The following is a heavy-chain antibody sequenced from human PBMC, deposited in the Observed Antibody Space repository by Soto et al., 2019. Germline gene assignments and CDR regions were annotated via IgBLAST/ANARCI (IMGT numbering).Heavy chain of an antibody. CDR3: ARGPRVSSTGTGAH. J-gene: IGHJ4*02. CDR1: GFICSSYD. D-gene: IGHD1-1*01. Sequence: GGSLRLSCAASGFICSSYDMSWVRQAPGKGLEWVSTILVDGRTFYVDSVKGRFTISRDNAKNSLYLEMNTLRVDDSGLYYCARGPRVSSTGTGAHWGRGTLVTVSS. V-gene: IGHV3-23*01. CDR2: ILVDGRT.